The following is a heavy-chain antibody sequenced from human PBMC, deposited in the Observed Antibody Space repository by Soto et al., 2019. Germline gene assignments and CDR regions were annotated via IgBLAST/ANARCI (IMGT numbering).Heavy chain of an antibody. CDR2: ISAYNGNT. CDR1: GYTFTSYG. V-gene: IGHV1-18*01. J-gene: IGHJ5*02. CDR3: ARDSRGCCSSTSCYDWFDP. Sequence: QVQLVQSGAEVKKPGASVKVSCKASGYTFTSYGISWVRQAPGQGLEWMGWISAYNGNTNYAHKLQGRVTMTTDTSTSTAYMELRSLRSDDTAVYYCARDSRGCCSSTSCYDWFDPWGQGTLVTVSS. D-gene: IGHD2-2*01.